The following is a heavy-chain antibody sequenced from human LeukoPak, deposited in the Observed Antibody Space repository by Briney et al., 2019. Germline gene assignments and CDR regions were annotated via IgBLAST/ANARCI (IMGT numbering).Heavy chain of an antibody. J-gene: IGHJ2*01. CDR2: IYYSGST. D-gene: IGHD6-25*01. Sequence: SETLSLTCTVSGGSISSYYWSWIRQPPGKGLEWIGYIYYSGSTNYNPSLKSRVTISVDTSRNQFSLKLSSVTAADTAVYYCARQGGGFWYFDLWGRGTLVTVSS. CDR3: ARQGGGFWYFDL. CDR1: GGSISSYY. V-gene: IGHV4-59*08.